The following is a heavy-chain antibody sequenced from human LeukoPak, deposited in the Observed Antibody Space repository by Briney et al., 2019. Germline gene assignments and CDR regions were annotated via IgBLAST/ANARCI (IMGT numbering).Heavy chain of an antibody. CDR1: GFTFSSYA. Sequence: PGRSLRLSCAASGFTFSSYAMHWVRQAPGEGLEWVSCIGSSSRSIYYADSVKGRFTISRDNAKNSLYLQMNSLRAEDTAVYYCARETGDRAFDIWGQGTMVTVSS. V-gene: IGHV3-21*01. CDR2: IGSSSRSI. D-gene: IGHD7-27*01. CDR3: ARETGDRAFDI. J-gene: IGHJ3*02.